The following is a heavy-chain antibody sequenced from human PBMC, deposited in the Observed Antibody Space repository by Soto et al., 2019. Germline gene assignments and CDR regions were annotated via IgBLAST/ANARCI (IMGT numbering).Heavy chain of an antibody. CDR3: ARDVAVAVTSPRYYSYGMDV. D-gene: IGHD6-19*01. CDR1: GFTFSRYA. V-gene: IGHV3-30-3*01. J-gene: IGHJ6*02. Sequence: QVPVVESGGGVVQPGRSLRLSCAASGFTFSRYAMHWVRRAPGKGLEWVAVISYDGSNKYYADSVKGRFTISRNNSKKPLYLQMNGLRVEDTVVYYCARDVAVAVTSPRYYSYGMDVWGQGTTVTVSS. CDR2: ISYDGSNK.